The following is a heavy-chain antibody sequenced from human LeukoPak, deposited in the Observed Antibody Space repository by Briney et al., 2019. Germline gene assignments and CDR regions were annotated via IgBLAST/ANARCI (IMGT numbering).Heavy chain of an antibody. V-gene: IGHV3-48*04. D-gene: IGHD3-16*01. J-gene: IGHJ6*03. CDR2: ISSSGSTI. CDR3: ARDRNWGSHYYYYMDV. CDR1: GFTFSSYS. Sequence: GGSLRLSCAASGFTFSSYSMNWVRQAPGKGLEWVSYISSSGSTIFYADSVKGRFTISRDNAKNSLYLQMNSLRAEDTAIYYCARDRNWGSHYYYYMDVWGKGTTVTISS.